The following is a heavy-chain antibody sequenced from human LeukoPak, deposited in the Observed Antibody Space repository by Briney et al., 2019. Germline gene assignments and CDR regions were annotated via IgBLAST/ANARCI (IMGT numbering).Heavy chain of an antibody. Sequence: SETLSLTCTVSGGSISSTSYYWGWIRQPPGKGLEWIGTIYYTGSTYYNPSLKSRVTISVDRSKNQFSLKLSSVTAADTAVYYCARHQFGTPPDDWGQGTTVTVSS. V-gene: IGHV4-39*01. J-gene: IGHJ6*02. CDR2: IYYTGST. CDR3: ARHQFGTPPDD. CDR1: GGSISSTSYY. D-gene: IGHD1-14*01.